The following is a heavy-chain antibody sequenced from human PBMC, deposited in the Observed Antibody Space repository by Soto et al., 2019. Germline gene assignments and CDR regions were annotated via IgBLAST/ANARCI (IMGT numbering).Heavy chain of an antibody. CDR1: GGSISSGNYY. Sequence: TLSLTCTVSGGSISSGNYYWSWIRQPPGKGLEWIGFISYSGSTYYSTSLKSRVTISVDTSKNQFSLKLSSVTAADTAVYYCARGGYVPLDYWGQGTLVTVSS. V-gene: IGHV4-30-4*01. CDR2: ISYSGST. D-gene: IGHD3-16*01. J-gene: IGHJ4*02. CDR3: ARGGYVPLDY.